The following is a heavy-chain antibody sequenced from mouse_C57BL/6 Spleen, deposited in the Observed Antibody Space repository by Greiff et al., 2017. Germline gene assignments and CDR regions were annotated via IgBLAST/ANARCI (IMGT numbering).Heavy chain of an antibody. Sequence: EVKVVESGGGLVQPGGSLSLSCAASGFTFTDSYMSWVRQPPGKALEWLGFIRNKANGYTTEYSASVKGRFTISRDNSQSILYLQMNALRAEDSATYYCARYTSNFFDYWGQGTTLTVSS. J-gene: IGHJ2*01. V-gene: IGHV7-3*01. CDR2: IRNKANGYTT. D-gene: IGHD2-5*01. CDR3: ARYTSNFFDY. CDR1: GFTFTDSY.